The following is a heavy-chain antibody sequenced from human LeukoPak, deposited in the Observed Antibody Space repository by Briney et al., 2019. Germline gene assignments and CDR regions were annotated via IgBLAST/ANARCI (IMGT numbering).Heavy chain of an antibody. Sequence: GGSLRLSCAASGFTFSDYYMSWIRQAPGKGLEWVSYISSSGSTIYYADSVKGRFTISRDNAKNSLYLQMNSLRAEDTAVYYCARTLGDGYNYAFDIWGQGTMVTVSS. CDR1: GFTFSDYY. D-gene: IGHD5-24*01. J-gene: IGHJ3*02. CDR2: ISSSGSTI. V-gene: IGHV3-11*01. CDR3: ARTLGDGYNYAFDI.